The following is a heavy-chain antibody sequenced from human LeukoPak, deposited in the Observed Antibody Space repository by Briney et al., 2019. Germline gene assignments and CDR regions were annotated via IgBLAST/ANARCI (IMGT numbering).Heavy chain of an antibody. CDR2: INPSGGST. J-gene: IGHJ6*02. Sequence: ASVKVSCKASGGTFTSYYMHWVRQAPGQGLEWMGIINPSGGSTSYAQKFQGRVTMTRDTSTSTVYMELSSLRSEDTAVYYCARVLKVVTPSSWGNYYGMDVWGQGTTVTVSS. D-gene: IGHD4-23*01. CDR1: GGTFTSYY. V-gene: IGHV1-46*01. CDR3: ARVLKVVTPSSWGNYYGMDV.